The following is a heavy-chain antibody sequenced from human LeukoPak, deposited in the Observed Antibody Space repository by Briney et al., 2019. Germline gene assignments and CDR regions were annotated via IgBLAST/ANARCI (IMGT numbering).Heavy chain of an antibody. Sequence: PGGSLRLSCVGSGFTFTSYIMNWVRQAPGKGLEWVSSISSSGNYIYYADSVKGRFTISRDNAKNSLYLQMNSLRAEDTAVYHCAREYSSSWYYFDHWGQGTLVTVSS. V-gene: IGHV3-21*01. CDR1: GFTFTSYI. J-gene: IGHJ4*02. D-gene: IGHD6-13*01. CDR2: ISSSGNYI. CDR3: AREYSSSWYYFDH.